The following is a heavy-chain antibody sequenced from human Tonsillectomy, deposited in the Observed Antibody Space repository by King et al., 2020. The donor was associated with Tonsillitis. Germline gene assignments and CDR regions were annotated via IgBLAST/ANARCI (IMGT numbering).Heavy chain of an antibody. Sequence: VTLQESGPALVKPPQTLTLTCTFSGFSLTTSGICVSWIRQPPGKALEWLARIDWDDDKFYSTSLKTRLTISKGTSRNQVVLTMTNVDPVDTATYYCARKIGGTYYDYWGRGTLVTVSS. CDR3: ARKIGGTYYDY. CDR1: GFSLTTSGIC. D-gene: IGHD1-26*01. V-gene: IGHV2-70*04. CDR2: IDWDDDK. J-gene: IGHJ4*02.